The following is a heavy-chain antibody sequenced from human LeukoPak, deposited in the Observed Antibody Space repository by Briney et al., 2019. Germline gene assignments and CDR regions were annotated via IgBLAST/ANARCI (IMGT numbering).Heavy chain of an antibody. CDR3: ARDRSLRELRSLFDY. J-gene: IGHJ4*02. Sequence: GGSLRLSCAASGFTFSSYAMSWVRQAPGKGLEWVSAISGSGGSTYYADSVKGRFTISRDNAKNSLYLQMNSLRAEDTAVYYCARDRSLRELRSLFDYWGQGTLVTVSS. V-gene: IGHV3-23*01. CDR1: GFTFSSYA. CDR2: ISGSGGST. D-gene: IGHD1-26*01.